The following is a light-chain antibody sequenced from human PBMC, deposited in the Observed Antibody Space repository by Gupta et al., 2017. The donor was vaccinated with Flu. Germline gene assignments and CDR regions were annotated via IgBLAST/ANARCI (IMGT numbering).Light chain of an antibody. CDR2: DAS. J-gene: IGKJ1*01. CDR3: QQRSNWPPT. CDR1: QSVSSY. Sequence: EIVLTQSLATLSLPPGERATLSCRASQSVSSYLAWYQQKPGQAPRLLIYDASNRATGIPARFSGSGSGTDFTLTISSLEPEDFAVYYCQQRSNWPPTFGQGTKVEIK. V-gene: IGKV3-11*01.